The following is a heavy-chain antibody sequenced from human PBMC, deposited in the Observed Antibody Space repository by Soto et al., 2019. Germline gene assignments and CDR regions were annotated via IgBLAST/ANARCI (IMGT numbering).Heavy chain of an antibody. V-gene: IGHV3-48*02. D-gene: IGHD4-17*01. Sequence: PGGSLRLSCAASGFTFRSYNRNWIRLAPGKGLDWISYISSSSSTIYYADSVKGRFTISRDNAKNSLYLQMNNLRDDYTAMYYCARGGTIAETKVGDYWGQGTLVTVSS. J-gene: IGHJ4*03. CDR2: ISSSSSTI. CDR3: ARGGTIAETKVGDY. CDR1: GFTFRSYN.